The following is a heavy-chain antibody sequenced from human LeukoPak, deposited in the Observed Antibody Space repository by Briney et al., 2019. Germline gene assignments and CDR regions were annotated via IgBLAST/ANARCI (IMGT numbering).Heavy chain of an antibody. CDR2: ISSSSSCI. D-gene: IGHD5-24*01. CDR1: GFTFSSYS. CDR3: ARVPRDGYNYPDY. V-gene: IGHV3-21*01. Sequence: PGGSLRLSCAASGFTFSSYSMNWVRQAPGKGLEWVSSISSSSSCIYYADSVKGRFTISGDNAKNSLYLQMNSLRAEDTAVYYCARVPRDGYNYPDYWGQGTLVTVSS. J-gene: IGHJ4*02.